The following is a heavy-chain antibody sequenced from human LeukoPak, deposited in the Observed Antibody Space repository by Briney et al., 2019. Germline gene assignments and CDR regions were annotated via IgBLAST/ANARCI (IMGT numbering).Heavy chain of an antibody. Sequence: GGSLRLSCAASGFXFSLSPMSWVRQAPGKGLEWVSDISSSGGTTYYADSVKGRFTISRDNSKNTLYLQMNSLRAGDTAIYYCAKIGVIGNWYYDVWGRGTLVTVSS. CDR3: AKIGVIGNWYYDV. V-gene: IGHV3-23*01. CDR2: ISSSGGTT. CDR1: GFXFSLSP. D-gene: IGHD3-10*01. J-gene: IGHJ2*01.